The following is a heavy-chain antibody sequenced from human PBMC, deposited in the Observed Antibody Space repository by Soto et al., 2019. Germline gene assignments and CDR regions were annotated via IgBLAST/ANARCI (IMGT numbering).Heavy chain of an antibody. V-gene: IGHV1-46*01. Sequence: ASVKVSCKAPGDTFTSYYLNWVRQAPGQGLEWMEVINPHGGSTKYAQKFQGRITMTRDTSRSTVYMELSSLRSDDTAIYYCARSSGGYFGIIIEGSNWFDPWGQGTLVTVSS. J-gene: IGHJ5*02. CDR3: ARSSGGYFGIIIEGSNWFDP. CDR2: INPHGGST. D-gene: IGHD3-3*01. CDR1: GDTFTSYY.